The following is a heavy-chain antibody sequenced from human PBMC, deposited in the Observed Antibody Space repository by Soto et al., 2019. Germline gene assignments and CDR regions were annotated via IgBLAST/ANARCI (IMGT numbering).Heavy chain of an antibody. CDR2: INGGTGDT. CDR1: GYPFQNYP. J-gene: IGHJ6*02. V-gene: IGHV1-3*01. CDR3: ARDRAPYCSGSSCHLDYYPYYGMDV. D-gene: IGHD2-2*01. Sequence: ASVKVSCKASGYPFQNYPIHWVRQAPGQRPEWMGWINGGTGDTRSSQRFQDRVTMTRDTSASTAYMELSSLRSEDKAVYFCARDRAPYCSGSSCHLDYYPYYGMDVWGQGTTVTVSS.